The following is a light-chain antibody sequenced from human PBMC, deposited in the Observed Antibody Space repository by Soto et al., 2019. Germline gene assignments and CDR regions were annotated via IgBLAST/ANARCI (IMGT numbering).Light chain of an antibody. CDR3: QHYDT. J-gene: IGKJ2*01. CDR1: QTINSRY. Sequence: EIVLTQSPGTLSLSPGERATLSCRASQTINSRYLPWHQQRPGQAPRLLLYGASSRATGIPDRVAGSGSGTDFTLTISRLVPVDFSMYYCQHYDTFGQGTKLEIK. V-gene: IGKV3-20*01. CDR2: GAS.